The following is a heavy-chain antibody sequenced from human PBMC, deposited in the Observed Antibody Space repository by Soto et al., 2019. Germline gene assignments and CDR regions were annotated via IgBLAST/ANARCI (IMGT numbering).Heavy chain of an antibody. J-gene: IGHJ4*02. Sequence: QVQLVESGGGLVKPGGSLRLSCAASGFTFSDYYMSWIRQAPGKGLEWVSYISSSSSYTNYADSVKGRFTISRDNAKKSVYGKRSGLRAEDRGVYGGAREGGRGGLGYYFDYWGQGTLVTVSS. CDR3: AREGGRGGLGYYFDY. CDR1: GFTFSDYY. V-gene: IGHV3-11*06. D-gene: IGHD7-27*01. CDR2: ISSSSSYT.